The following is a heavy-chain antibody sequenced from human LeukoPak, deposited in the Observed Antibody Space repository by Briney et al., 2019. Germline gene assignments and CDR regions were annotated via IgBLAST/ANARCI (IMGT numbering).Heavy chain of an antibody. CDR1: GYTFTRYY. CDR2: INPISGAT. Sequence: GASVTVSCKTSGYTFTRYYMQWVRQAPGHGLEWMGIINPISGATDYAQKFQARVTMPRDTSTSTLYMELSSLRSEDTAMYYCARLPYRDGVAQDYWGQGTLVTVST. J-gene: IGHJ4*02. D-gene: IGHD3-16*02. V-gene: IGHV1-46*01. CDR3: ARLPYRDGVAQDY.